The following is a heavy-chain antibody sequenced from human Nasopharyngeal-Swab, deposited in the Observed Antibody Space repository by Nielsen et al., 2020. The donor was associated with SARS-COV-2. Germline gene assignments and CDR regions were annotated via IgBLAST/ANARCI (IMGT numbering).Heavy chain of an antibody. V-gene: IGHV3-49*03. D-gene: IGHD4-23*01. CDR2: IRSKAYGGTT. Sequence: GESLKISCAASGFTFSDYYMSWFRQAPGKGLEWVGFIRSKAYGGTTEYAASVKGRFTISRDDSKSIAYLQMNSLKTEDTAVYYCTRASYGGNGSPDYWGQGTLVTVSS. J-gene: IGHJ4*02. CDR1: GFTFSDYY. CDR3: TRASYGGNGSPDY.